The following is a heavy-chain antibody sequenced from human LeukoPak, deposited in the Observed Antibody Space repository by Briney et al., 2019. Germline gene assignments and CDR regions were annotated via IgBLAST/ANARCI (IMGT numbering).Heavy chain of an antibody. Sequence: SETLSLTCTVSGGSISSYYWSWIRQPAGNGLEWIGRIYTSGSTNYNPSLKSRVTMSVDTSKNQFSLKLSSVTAADTAVYYCASGSYYYHSSGYCFDYWGQGTLVTVSS. CDR2: IYTSGST. CDR1: GGSISSYY. J-gene: IGHJ4*02. V-gene: IGHV4-4*07. CDR3: ASGSYYYHSSGYCFDY. D-gene: IGHD3-22*01.